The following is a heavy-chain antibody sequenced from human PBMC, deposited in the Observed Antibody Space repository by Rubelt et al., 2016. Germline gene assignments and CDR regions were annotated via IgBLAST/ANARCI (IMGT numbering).Heavy chain of an antibody. CDR1: GGSISSSSYY. V-gene: IGHV4-39*07. CDR3: ARDEIRYFRNAFDI. CDR2: IYYSGST. D-gene: IGHD3-9*01. J-gene: IGHJ3*02. Sequence: QLQLQESGPGLVKPSETLSLTCTVSGGSISSSSYYWGWIRQPPGKGLEWIGSIYYSGSTYYNPSLKSRVTISVDTSKNQFSLKLSSVTAADTAVYYCARDEIRYFRNAFDIWGQGTMVTVSS.